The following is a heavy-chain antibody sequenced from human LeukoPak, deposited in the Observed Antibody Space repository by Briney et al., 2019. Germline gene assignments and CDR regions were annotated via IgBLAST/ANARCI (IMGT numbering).Heavy chain of an antibody. V-gene: IGHV1-18*01. Sequence: ASVKVSCKASGYTFASYGISWVRQAPGQGLEWMGWISAYNGNTNYAQNLQDRVTMTTDTSTSTAYMELRSLRSDDTAVYYCARDDGSIVGTTRSGVDYWGQGTLVTVSS. D-gene: IGHD1-26*01. CDR1: GYTFASYG. CDR3: ARDDGSIVGTTRSGVDY. CDR2: ISAYNGNT. J-gene: IGHJ4*02.